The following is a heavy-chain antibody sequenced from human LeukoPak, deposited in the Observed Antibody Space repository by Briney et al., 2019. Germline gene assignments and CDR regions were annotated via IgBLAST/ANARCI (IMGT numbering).Heavy chain of an antibody. V-gene: IGHV3-48*03. D-gene: IGHD4-23*01. Sequence: GGSLRLSCAASGFTFSSFDMNWVRQAPGKGLEWVSYISSSGRSVYYADSVKGRFTISRDNAKNSLYLQMNSLRAEDTAVYYCARDYGGIPGYWRQGTLVTVSS. CDR3: ARDYGGIPGY. CDR1: GFTFSSFD. J-gene: IGHJ4*02. CDR2: ISSSGRSV.